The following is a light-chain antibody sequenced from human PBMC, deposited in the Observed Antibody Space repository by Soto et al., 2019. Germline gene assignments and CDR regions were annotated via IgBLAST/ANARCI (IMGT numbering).Light chain of an antibody. V-gene: IGKV3-15*01. J-gene: IGKJ1*01. CDR1: QSVSSN. CDR3: QQYNTWPPWT. CDR2: GAS. Sequence: EIVMTQSPATLSVSPGERATLSCRASQSVSSNFAWYQQKPGQAPRLLIYGASTRATGIPARFSGSGSGTEFTLTISRLQSEDFAVYYCQQYNTWPPWTFGQGTKVEIK.